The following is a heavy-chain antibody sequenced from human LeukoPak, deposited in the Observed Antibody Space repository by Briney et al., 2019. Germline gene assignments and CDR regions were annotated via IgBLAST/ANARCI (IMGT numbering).Heavy chain of an antibody. Sequence: PSETLSLTCTVSGGSISSSSYYWGWIRQPPGKGLEWIGSIHYSGSTYYNPSLKSRVTISVDTSKNQFSLKLSSVTAADTAVYYCARDRRPWLAMEVFDYWGQGTLVTVSS. CDR2: IHYSGST. V-gene: IGHV4-39*02. CDR1: GGSISSSSYY. D-gene: IGHD6-19*01. CDR3: ARDRRPWLAMEVFDY. J-gene: IGHJ4*02.